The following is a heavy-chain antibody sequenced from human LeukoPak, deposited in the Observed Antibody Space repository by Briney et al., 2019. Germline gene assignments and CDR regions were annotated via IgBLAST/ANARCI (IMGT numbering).Heavy chain of an antibody. CDR1: GYTFTNSY. Sequence: ASVKVSCTASGYTFTNSYIHWVRQAPGQGLEWMGSINPTSGGTNNAQDFQGRVTLTRDTSISTTYMELSGLRSDDTAVYYCARSRNNDLWGQGTLVTVAS. CDR3: ARSRNNDL. CDR2: INPTSGGT. V-gene: IGHV1-2*02. D-gene: IGHD1-14*01. J-gene: IGHJ5*02.